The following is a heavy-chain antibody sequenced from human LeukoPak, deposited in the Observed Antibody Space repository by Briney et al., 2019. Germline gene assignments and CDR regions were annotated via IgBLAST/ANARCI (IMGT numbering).Heavy chain of an antibody. J-gene: IGHJ4*02. CDR1: GFTFSSHA. V-gene: IGHV3-23*01. Sequence: GGSLRLSCGASGFTFSSHAMSWVRQTPERGLEWVSAITGGGDSAYYPDSVKGRFTISRDNSKTPLYLQMNNLGAEDTALYYCVSGDTGSGYYYWGQGTLVTVSS. CDR3: VSGDTGSGYYY. CDR2: ITGGGDSA. D-gene: IGHD3-22*01.